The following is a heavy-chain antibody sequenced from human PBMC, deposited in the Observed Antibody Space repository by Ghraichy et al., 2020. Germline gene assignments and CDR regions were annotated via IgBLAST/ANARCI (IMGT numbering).Heavy chain of an antibody. CDR1: GFTFDDYA. V-gene: IGHV3-9*01. CDR3: AKGTEGMDV. J-gene: IGHJ6*02. Sequence: GGSLRLSCAASGFTFDDYAMHWVRQAPGKGLEWVSGISWNSGSIGYADSVKGRFTISRDNAKNSLYLQMNSLRAEDTALYYCAKGTEGMDVWGQGTTVTVSS. D-gene: IGHD1-14*01. CDR2: ISWNSGSI.